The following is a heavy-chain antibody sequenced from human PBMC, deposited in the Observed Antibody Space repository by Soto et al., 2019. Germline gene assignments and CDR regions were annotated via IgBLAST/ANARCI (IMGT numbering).Heavy chain of an antibody. Sequence: QLQLRESGPGLVKPSETLSLTCTVSGGSISGGVGGLYYWSWIRQPPGKGLEWIGYIYDSGSTYSNPSLKSRLTRSVDTSKNQFSLRLSSVTAADTAVYYCAREVIPLTTDWYFDLWGRGTLVTLSS. D-gene: IGHD4-17*01. CDR2: IYDSGST. CDR1: GGSISGGVGGLYY. CDR3: AREVIPLTTDWYFDL. J-gene: IGHJ2*01. V-gene: IGHV4-30-4*01.